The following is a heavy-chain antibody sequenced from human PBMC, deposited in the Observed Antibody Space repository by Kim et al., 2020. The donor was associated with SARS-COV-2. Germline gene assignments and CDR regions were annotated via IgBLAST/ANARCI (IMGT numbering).Heavy chain of an antibody. V-gene: IGHV5-10-1*01. CDR3: ARLGYYDILSGYYYGMDV. CDR1: GYSFTSYW. J-gene: IGHJ6*02. D-gene: IGHD3-9*01. CDR2: IDPSDSYT. Sequence: GESLKMSCKGSGYSFTSYWISWVRQMPGKGLEWMGRIDPSDSYTNYSPSFQGHVTISADKSISTAYLQWSSLKASDTAMYYCARLGYYDILSGYYYGMDVWGQGTTVTVSS.